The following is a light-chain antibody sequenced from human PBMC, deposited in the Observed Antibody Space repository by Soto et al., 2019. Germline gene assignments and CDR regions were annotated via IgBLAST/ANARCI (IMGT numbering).Light chain of an antibody. V-gene: IGKV1-33*01. CDR1: QDISNY. CDR3: QQLHSYPFN. Sequence: DSQMTQSPSSLSASVGERVTITCQASQDISNYLNWYQQKPGKAPKLLIYDASNLETGVPSRFSGSGSGTEFSLTISSLQPEDFATYFCQQLHSYPFNFGQGTRLEIK. J-gene: IGKJ5*01. CDR2: DAS.